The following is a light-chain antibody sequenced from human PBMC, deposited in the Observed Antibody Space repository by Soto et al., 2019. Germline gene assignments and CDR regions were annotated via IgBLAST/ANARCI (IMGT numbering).Light chain of an antibody. J-gene: IGKJ1*01. V-gene: IGKV3-20*01. Sequence: ESVFTQSPGTLSLSPGERATLSCRASQSVSSSYLAWYQQKPGQAPRPLIYGASSRAIGIPDRFSGSGSGTDFTLTISRLEPEDFAVYYCQQYGSSPWTFGQGTKEDIK. CDR1: QSVSSSY. CDR2: GAS. CDR3: QQYGSSPWT.